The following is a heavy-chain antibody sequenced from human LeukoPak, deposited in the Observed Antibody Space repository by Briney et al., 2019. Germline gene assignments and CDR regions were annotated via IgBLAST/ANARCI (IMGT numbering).Heavy chain of an antibody. J-gene: IGHJ4*02. CDR3: ARENYYGYYFDY. Sequence: SETLSLTCTVSGGSISSGDYYWSWIRQPPGKGLEWIGYIYYSGSTYYNPSLKSRVTMSVDTSKNQFSLKLSSVTAADTAVYYCARENYYGYYFDYWGQGTLVTVSS. V-gene: IGHV4-30-4*01. D-gene: IGHD3-10*01. CDR2: IYYSGST. CDR1: GGSISSGDYY.